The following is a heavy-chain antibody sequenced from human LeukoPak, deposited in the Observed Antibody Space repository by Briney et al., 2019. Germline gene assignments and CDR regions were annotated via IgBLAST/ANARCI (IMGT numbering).Heavy chain of an antibody. CDR1: GGTFSSYT. D-gene: IGHD6-6*01. V-gene: IGHV1-69*04. Sequence: ASVKVSCKASGGTFSSYTISWVRPAPGQGLEWMGRIIPILGIANYAQKFQGRVTITADKSTSTAYMELSSLRSEDTAVYYCARDYSSSSGGFDYWGQGTLVTVSS. CDR3: ARDYSSSSGGFDY. CDR2: IIPILGIA. J-gene: IGHJ4*02.